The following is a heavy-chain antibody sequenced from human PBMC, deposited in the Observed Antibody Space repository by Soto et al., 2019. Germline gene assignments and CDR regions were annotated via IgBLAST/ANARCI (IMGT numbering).Heavy chain of an antibody. CDR2: VYYRGRS. D-gene: IGHD4-17*01. J-gene: IGHJ4*02. CDR3: VSPRTTVPTQAYFDY. Sequence: XSTLWLLCSVSGASVTNSRYYWGWIRQSPGKGLEWIGSVYYRGRSYSKSSVKSRVTISVDTSKNRFSLSLNSVTASDTAVYFCVSPRTTVPTQAYFDYWGPGALVTVSS. V-gene: IGHV4-39*01. CDR1: GASVTNSRYY.